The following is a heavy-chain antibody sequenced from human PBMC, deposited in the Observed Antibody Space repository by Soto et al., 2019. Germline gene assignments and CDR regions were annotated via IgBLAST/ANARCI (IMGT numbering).Heavy chain of an antibody. CDR2: INPNSGGT. J-gene: IGHJ6*02. CDR3: ARDQGYSGFFYGMDV. CDR1: GYTFTGYY. Sequence: ASVKVSCKASGYTFTGYYMHWVRQAPGQGLEWTGWINPNSGGTNYAQKFQGRVTMTRDTSISTAYMELSRLRSDDTAVYYCARDQGYSGFFYGMDVWGQGTTVTVSS. D-gene: IGHD5-12*01. V-gene: IGHV1-2*02.